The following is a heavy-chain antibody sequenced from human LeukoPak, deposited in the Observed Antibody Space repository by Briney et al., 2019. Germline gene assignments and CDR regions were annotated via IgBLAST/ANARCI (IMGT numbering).Heavy chain of an antibody. CDR3: AASGYDFWSGQNVFDI. CDR1: GFTFTSSA. J-gene: IGHJ3*02. V-gene: IGHV1-58*02. D-gene: IGHD3-3*01. Sequence: SVKVSCKASGFTFTSSAMQWVRQARGQRLEWIGWIVVGSGNTNYAQKFQERVTITRDMSTSTAYMELSSLRSEDTAVYYCAASGYDFWSGQNVFDIWGQGTMVTVSS. CDR2: IVVGSGNT.